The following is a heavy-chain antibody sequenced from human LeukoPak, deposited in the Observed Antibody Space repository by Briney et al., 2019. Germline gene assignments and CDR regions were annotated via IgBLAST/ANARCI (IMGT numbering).Heavy chain of an antibody. CDR3: AKPDDYGHYYTGMDV. D-gene: IGHD4-17*01. J-gene: IGHJ6*02. Sequence: GGSLRLSCAAAGFSFNSYAMNWVRQAPGKGLEWVSAISITGSHTYYADSVKGRFTISRDNSKSTLYLQINSLRAEDTAVYYCAKPDDYGHYYTGMDVWGQGTTVIVSS. CDR1: GFSFNSYA. V-gene: IGHV3-23*01. CDR2: ISITGSHT.